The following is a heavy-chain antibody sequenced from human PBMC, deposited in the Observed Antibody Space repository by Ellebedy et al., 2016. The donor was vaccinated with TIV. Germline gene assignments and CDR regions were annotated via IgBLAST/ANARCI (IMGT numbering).Heavy chain of an antibody. CDR1: GFTFSSYS. Sequence: GGSLRLXXAASGFTFSSYSMNWVRQAPGKGLEWVSSISSSSSYIYYADSVKGRFTISRDNAKNSLYLQMNSLRAEDTAVYYCALEEACRGGDCYEYFQHWGQGTLVTVSS. CDR3: ALEEACRGGDCYEYFQH. V-gene: IGHV3-21*01. D-gene: IGHD2-21*02. CDR2: ISSSSSYI. J-gene: IGHJ1*01.